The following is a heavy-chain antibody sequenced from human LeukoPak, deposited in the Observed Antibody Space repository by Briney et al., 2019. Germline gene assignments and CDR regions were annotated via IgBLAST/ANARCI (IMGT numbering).Heavy chain of an antibody. J-gene: IGHJ4*02. Sequence: GGSLRLSXAASGFSLRSYAIHWVRQAPGKGLEYVSAMSHDGGTTYYADSVKGRFTVSRHNSRNMVYLQMGGLRAEDMAVYYCTRGSGPLYFDFWGQGTQVTVSS. D-gene: IGHD6-19*01. CDR3: TRGSGPLYFDF. V-gene: IGHV3-64*02. CDR2: MSHDGGTT. CDR1: GFSLRSYA.